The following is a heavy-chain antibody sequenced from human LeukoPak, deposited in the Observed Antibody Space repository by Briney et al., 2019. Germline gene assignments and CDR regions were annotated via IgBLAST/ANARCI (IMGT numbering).Heavy chain of an antibody. V-gene: IGHV3-7*01. CDR1: GLTFSNFW. Sequence: PGGSLRLSCAASGLTFSNFWMSWVRQAPGKGLEWVAQINRDASEESYVDSVKDRFTISRDNAKSSLYLQMNSLRDEDTAVYYCARGHHGLGVWGQGTTVTVSS. CDR3: ARGHHGLGV. CDR2: INRDASEE. J-gene: IGHJ6*02.